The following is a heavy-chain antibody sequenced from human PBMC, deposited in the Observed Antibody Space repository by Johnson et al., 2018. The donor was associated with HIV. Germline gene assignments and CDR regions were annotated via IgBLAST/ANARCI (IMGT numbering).Heavy chain of an antibody. CDR1: GFTFTDHY. J-gene: IGHJ3*02. CDR3: ARGGEKGAFDI. CDR2: IRNKDNSYTT. Sequence: VQLVESGGGLVLPGGSLRLSCAVSGFTFTDHYMDWVRQAPGKGLEWVGRIRNKDNSYTTEYAASVKGRFTILRDDSKNSLYLQMNSLKTEDTAVYYCARGGEKGAFDIWGQGTMVTVSS. V-gene: IGHV3-72*01. D-gene: IGHD7-27*01.